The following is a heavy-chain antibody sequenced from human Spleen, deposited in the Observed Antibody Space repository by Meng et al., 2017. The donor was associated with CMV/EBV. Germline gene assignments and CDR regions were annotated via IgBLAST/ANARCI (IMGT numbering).Heavy chain of an antibody. D-gene: IGHD2-2*01. J-gene: IGHJ6*02. V-gene: IGHV4-39*07. CDR1: GGSITSSSYY. CDR3: ARVVPAANLAGMDV. Sequence: SETLSLTCTVSGGSITSSSYYWGWIRQPPGRGLEWIGSIYYTGITYYNPSLKSRVTISVDTSKNQFSLRLNSLTAADTAVYYCARVVPAANLAGMDVWGQGTTVTVSS. CDR2: IYYTGIT.